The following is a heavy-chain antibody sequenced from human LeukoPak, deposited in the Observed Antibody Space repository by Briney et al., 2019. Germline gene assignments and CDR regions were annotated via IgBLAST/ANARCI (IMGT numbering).Heavy chain of an antibody. CDR3: ARALYSMTTVTTEYWFDY. D-gene: IGHD4-17*01. V-gene: IGHV4-30-4*01. CDR1: GGSISSGDYY. CDR2: IYYSGST. J-gene: IGHJ4*02. Sequence: SETLSLTCTVSGGSISSGDYYWSWIRQPPGKGLEWIGYIYYSGSTYYNPSLQSRVIISVYTSKNQFSLKLTSVTAADTAVYYCARALYSMTTVTTEYWFDYWGQGTLVTVSS.